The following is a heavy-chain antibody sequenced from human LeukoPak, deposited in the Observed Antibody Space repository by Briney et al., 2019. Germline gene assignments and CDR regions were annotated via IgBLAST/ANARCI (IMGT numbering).Heavy chain of an antibody. V-gene: IGHV1-2*02. CDR1: GYTFTGYY. Sequence: GASVKVSCKASGYTFTGYYMHWVRQAPGQGLEWMGWINPNSGGTNYAQKFQGRVTMTRDTSISTAYMELSRLRSDDTAVYYCARGYCSGGSCYSRHFDYWGQGTLVTVSS. CDR3: ARGYCSGGSCYSRHFDY. J-gene: IGHJ4*02. D-gene: IGHD2-15*01. CDR2: INPNSGGT.